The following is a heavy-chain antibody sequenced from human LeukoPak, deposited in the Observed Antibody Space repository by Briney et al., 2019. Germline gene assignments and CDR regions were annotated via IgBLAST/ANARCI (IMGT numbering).Heavy chain of an antibody. V-gene: IGHV4-59*08. Sequence: SETLSLTCTVSGGSISRYYWSWIRQPPGTGLEWIGYIYYSGSTNYNPSLKSRVTIPVDTSKNQFSLKLRSVTAADTAVYYCARRPQYGSYDYWGQGTLVTVSS. CDR1: GGSISRYY. D-gene: IGHD4-17*01. J-gene: IGHJ4*02. CDR3: ARRPQYGSYDY. CDR2: IYYSGST.